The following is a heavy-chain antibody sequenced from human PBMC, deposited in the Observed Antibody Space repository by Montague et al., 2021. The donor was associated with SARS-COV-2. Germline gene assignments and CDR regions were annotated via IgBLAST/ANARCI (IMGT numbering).Heavy chain of an antibody. D-gene: IGHD2-2*01. J-gene: IGHJ3*02. CDR1: GGSVTSGGYY. CDR3: ATEMPAYDGFDI. V-gene: IGHV4-61*08. CDR2: IYNTGRT. Sequence: SETLSLTCTVSGGSVTSGGYYWTWIRQPPGKGLEWIGYIYNTGRTNYNPSLKGRVTISMDTSKNQFSLKVDSVSAADTAVYYCATEMPAYDGFDIWGQGTMVTVSS.